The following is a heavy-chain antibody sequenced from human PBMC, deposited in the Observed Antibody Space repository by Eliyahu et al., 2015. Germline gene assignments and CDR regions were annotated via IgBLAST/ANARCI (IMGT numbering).Heavy chain of an antibody. D-gene: IGHD6-19*01. CDR3: ARDLGSGWYYFDY. J-gene: IGHJ4*02. Sequence: SLRLSCAASGFIFGAYWMHWVRQVPGKGPVWVSRIDSGGSGTAYADSVKGRFTISRDNAKSTLYLQMNSLTADDTALYYCARDLGSGWYYFDYWGQGALVTVSS. CDR1: GFIFGAYW. V-gene: IGHV3-74*01. CDR2: IDSGGSGT.